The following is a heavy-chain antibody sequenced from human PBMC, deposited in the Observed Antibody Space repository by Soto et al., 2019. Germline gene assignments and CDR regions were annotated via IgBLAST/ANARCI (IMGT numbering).Heavy chain of an antibody. D-gene: IGHD2-2*01. Sequence: QVQLQESGPGLVKPSETLSLICTVSGGSISSYYWSWIRQPPGKGLEWIGYIYYSGSTNYNPSLKSRVTISVDTSKNQFSLKLSSVTAADTAVYYCARGDERVAMPSGYWGQGTLVTVSS. CDR2: IYYSGST. J-gene: IGHJ4*02. CDR1: GGSISSYY. CDR3: ARGDERVAMPSGY. V-gene: IGHV4-59*01.